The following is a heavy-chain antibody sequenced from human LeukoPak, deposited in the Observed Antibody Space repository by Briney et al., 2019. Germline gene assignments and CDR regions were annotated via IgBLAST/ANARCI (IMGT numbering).Heavy chain of an antibody. D-gene: IGHD3-3*01. V-gene: IGHV3-30*04. J-gene: IGHJ4*02. CDR3: AKDSSYGITIFGVVITPPYFDY. Sequence: GGPLRLSCAASGFTFSSYAMHWVRQAPGKGLEWVAVISYDGSNKYYADSVKGRFTISRDNSKNTLYLQMNSLRAEDTAVYYCAKDSSYGITIFGVVITPPYFDYWGQGTLVTVSS. CDR1: GFTFSSYA. CDR2: ISYDGSNK.